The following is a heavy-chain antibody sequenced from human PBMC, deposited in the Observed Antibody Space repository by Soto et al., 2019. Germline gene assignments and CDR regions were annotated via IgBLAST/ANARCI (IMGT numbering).Heavy chain of an antibody. CDR1: GFTFSNYA. CDR2: ISGSGGST. V-gene: IGHV3-23*01. CDR3: AKSGYADRYYFDY. J-gene: IGHJ4*02. Sequence: PGGSLRLSCAASGFTFSNYAMSWVRQAPGKGLEWVSSISGSGGSTYYAESVKGRFTISRDSSRNTLYLQMNSLRAEDTAVYYCAKSGYADRYYFDYWGQGTLVTVSS. D-gene: IGHD4-17*01.